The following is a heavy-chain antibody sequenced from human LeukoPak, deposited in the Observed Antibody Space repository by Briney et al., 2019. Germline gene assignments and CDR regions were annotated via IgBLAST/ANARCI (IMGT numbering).Heavy chain of an antibody. CDR1: GGSFSGYY. V-gene: IGHV4-34*01. CDR2: INHSGST. CDR3: ARAGSYGYGY. J-gene: IGHJ4*02. D-gene: IGHD5-18*01. Sequence: SETLSLTCAVYGGSFSGYYWSWIRQPPGKGLEWIGEINHSGSTNYNPSLKSRVTILVDTSKNQFSLKLSSVTAADTAVYYCARAGSYGYGYWGQGTLVTVSS.